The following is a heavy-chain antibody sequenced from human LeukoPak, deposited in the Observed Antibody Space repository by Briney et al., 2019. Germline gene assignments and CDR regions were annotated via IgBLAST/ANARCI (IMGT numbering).Heavy chain of an antibody. Sequence: SVKVSCEASGGTFSSYAISWVRQAPGQGLEWMGGIIPIFGTANYAQKFQGRVTITADESTSTAYMELSSPRSEDTAVYYCAREVEPLYYYYYMDVWGKGTTVTVSS. D-gene: IGHD5-24*01. CDR3: AREVEPLYYYYYMDV. V-gene: IGHV1-69*13. J-gene: IGHJ6*03. CDR2: IIPIFGTA. CDR1: GGTFSSYA.